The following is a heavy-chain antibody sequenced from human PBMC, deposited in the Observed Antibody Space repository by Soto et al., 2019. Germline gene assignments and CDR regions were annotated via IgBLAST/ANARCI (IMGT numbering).Heavy chain of an antibody. CDR3: AKAGNGGRINWFDP. V-gene: IGHV3-30*18. Sequence: QVQVVQSGGGVVQPGRSLRLSCAASGFIFSDYGIHWLRQAPGKGLEWVAVISNDGGRRFYGDSVRGRFTLATDNSKNTVYLQMNCLRAEDTAEYYCAKAGNGGRINWFDPWGQGTLVTVSS. CDR2: ISNDGGRR. J-gene: IGHJ5*02. D-gene: IGHD2-8*01. CDR1: GFIFSDYG.